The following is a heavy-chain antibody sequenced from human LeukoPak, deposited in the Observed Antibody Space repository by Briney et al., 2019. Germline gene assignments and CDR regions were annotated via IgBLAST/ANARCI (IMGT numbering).Heavy chain of an antibody. CDR2: ISYDGSNK. V-gene: IGHV3-30*18. CDR1: GFTFSSYG. J-gene: IGHJ4*02. CDR3: ANTPQLWTQFDY. Sequence: GGSLRLSCAASGFTFSSYGMHWVRQAPGKGLEWVAVISYDGSNKYYADSVKGRFTISRDNSKNTLYLQMNSLRAEDTAVYYCANTPQLWTQFDYWGQGTLVAVSS. D-gene: IGHD1-1*01.